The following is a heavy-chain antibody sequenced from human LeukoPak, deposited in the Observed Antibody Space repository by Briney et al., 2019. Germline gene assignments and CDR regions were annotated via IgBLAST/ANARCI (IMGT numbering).Heavy chain of an antibody. D-gene: IGHD3-16*01. V-gene: IGHV1-2*02. CDR3: ARGSYVRYYMDV. Sequence: ASVKVSCKTSAYTFTDYYMHWVRQAPGQGLEWMGWINPNSGVTNYAQNFQGRVTMTRGTSINTAYMELSRLRSDDTAVYYRARGSYVRYYMDVWGKGTTVTVSS. CDR1: AYTFTDYY. CDR2: INPNSGVT. J-gene: IGHJ6*03.